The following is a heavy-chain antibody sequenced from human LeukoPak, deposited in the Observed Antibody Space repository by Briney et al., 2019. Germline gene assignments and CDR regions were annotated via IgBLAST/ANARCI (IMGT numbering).Heavy chain of an antibody. D-gene: IGHD1-26*01. CDR3: ARGRGAWDLDY. CDR1: GFTFSSYN. CDR2: ISIYGGRT. Sequence: GGSLRLSCAASGFTFSSYNMHWVRQVPGKGLEYVSTISIYGGRTYYANSVRGRFTISRDNSKNTLYLQMGSLRAEDTALYYCARGRGAWDLDYWGQGTLVTVSS. J-gene: IGHJ4*02. V-gene: IGHV3-64*01.